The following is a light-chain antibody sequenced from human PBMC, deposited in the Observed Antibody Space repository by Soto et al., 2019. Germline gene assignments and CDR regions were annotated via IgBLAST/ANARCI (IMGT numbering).Light chain of an antibody. V-gene: IGKV3-15*01. Sequence: IVLTQSPGTLSLSPGDRATLSCRASQRVSARYLAWYHQKPGQAPRLLIYGASTRATGVPARFSGSGSGTDFTLTISSLQSEDFAVYYCQHYNYWPYTFGQGTKVDIK. J-gene: IGKJ2*01. CDR3: QHYNYWPYT. CDR2: GAS. CDR1: QRVSARY.